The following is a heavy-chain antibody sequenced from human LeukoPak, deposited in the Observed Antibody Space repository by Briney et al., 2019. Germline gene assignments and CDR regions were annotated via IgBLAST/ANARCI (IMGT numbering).Heavy chain of an antibody. J-gene: IGHJ4*02. CDR1: VDSISSTPYY. Sequence: PSETLSLTCTVSVDSISSTPYYWGWIRQSPRKGLEWITTMFYRGSTYYSPSLKSRVTMSVDTSRNQFSLKLTSVTAADTAVYYCARHAYYYDSSGYFFPFDIWGQGTLVTVSS. D-gene: IGHD3-22*01. CDR3: ARHAYYYDSSGYFFPFDI. V-gene: IGHV4-39*01. CDR2: MFYRGST.